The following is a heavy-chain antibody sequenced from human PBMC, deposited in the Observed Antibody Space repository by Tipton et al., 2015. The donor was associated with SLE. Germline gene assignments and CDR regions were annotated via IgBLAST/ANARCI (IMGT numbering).Heavy chain of an antibody. V-gene: IGHV3-21*01. J-gene: IGHJ2*01. CDR2: ISSSSSYI. CDR1: GFTFSSYS. Sequence: GSLRLSCAASGFTFSSYSMNWVRQAPGKGLEWVSSISSSSSYIYYADSMKGRFTISRDNAKNSLYLQMNSLRAEDTAVYYCARDRIWYFDLWGRGTLVTVSS. CDR3: ARDRIWYFDL. D-gene: IGHD3-10*01.